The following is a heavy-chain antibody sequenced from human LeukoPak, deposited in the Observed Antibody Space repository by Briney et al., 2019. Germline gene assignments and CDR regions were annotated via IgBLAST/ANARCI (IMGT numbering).Heavy chain of an antibody. CDR1: GFTFSSYA. V-gene: IGHV3-23*01. CDR3: AKVPVAFTIFGVGIDY. J-gene: IGHJ4*02. Sequence: GGSLRLSCAASGFTFSSYAMSWVRQAPGKGLEWVSAISGSGGSTYYADSVKGRFTISRGNSKNTLYLQMNSLRAEDTAVYYCAKVPVAFTIFGVGIDYWGQGTLVTVSS. D-gene: IGHD3-3*01. CDR2: ISGSGGST.